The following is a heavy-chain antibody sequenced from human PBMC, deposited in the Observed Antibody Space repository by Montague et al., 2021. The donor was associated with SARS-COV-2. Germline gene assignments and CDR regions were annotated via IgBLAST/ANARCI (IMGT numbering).Heavy chain of an antibody. V-gene: IGHV3-21*04. CDR1: GFTFSSYS. J-gene: IGHJ4*02. D-gene: IGHD2/OR15-2a*01. Sequence: SLRLSCAASGFTFSSYSMNWVRQAPGKGLEWVSSINYRGTYYADSVRGRFTISRDNSKNTLYLQMHSLRAEDTAVYYCTRGLYAAYHWGQGTLVTVSS. CDR2: INYRGT. CDR3: TRGLYAAYH.